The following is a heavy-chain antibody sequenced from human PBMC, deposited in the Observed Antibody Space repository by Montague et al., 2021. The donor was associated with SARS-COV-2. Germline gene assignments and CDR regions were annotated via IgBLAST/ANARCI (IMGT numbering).Heavy chain of an antibody. V-gene: IGHV4-61*01. J-gene: IGHJ6*02. CDR3: ARDPWRITIFGVVTRYGMDV. Sequence: SETLSLTCIVSGGSVSSGSYYWSWIRQPPGKGLEWIGYIYYSGSTNYNPSLKSRVTISVDTSKNQFSLTLSSVTAADTAVYSCARDPWRITIFGVVTRYGMDVWGQGTTVTVSS. D-gene: IGHD3-3*01. CDR1: GGSVSSGSYY. CDR2: IYYSGST.